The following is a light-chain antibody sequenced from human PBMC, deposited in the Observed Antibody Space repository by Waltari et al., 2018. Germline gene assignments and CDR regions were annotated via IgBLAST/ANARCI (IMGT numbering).Light chain of an antibody. V-gene: IGKV1-9*01. CDR3: QQLNSYPPYS. J-gene: IGKJ2*03. Sequence: DIQLTQSPSFLSASVGDRVTITCRASQGIRNYLAWYQQKPGKAPKLLIYAASTLQSGVPSRFSGSGSGTEFTLTISSLQPEDFATYCCQQLNSYPPYSFGQGTKLGIK. CDR2: AAS. CDR1: QGIRNY.